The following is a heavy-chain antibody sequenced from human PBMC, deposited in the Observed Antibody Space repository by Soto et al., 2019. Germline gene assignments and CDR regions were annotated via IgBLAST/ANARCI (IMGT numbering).Heavy chain of an antibody. CDR3: ARGGHTRFLGYYYYYGMDV. Sequence: VKVSCKASGYTFTGYYMHWVRQAPGQGLEWMGWINPNSGGTNYAQKFQGRVTMTRDTSISTAYMELSRLRSDDTAVYYCARGGHTRFLGYYYYYGMDVWGQGTTVTVSS. D-gene: IGHD3-3*01. V-gene: IGHV1-2*02. CDR1: GYTFTGYY. CDR2: INPNSGGT. J-gene: IGHJ6*02.